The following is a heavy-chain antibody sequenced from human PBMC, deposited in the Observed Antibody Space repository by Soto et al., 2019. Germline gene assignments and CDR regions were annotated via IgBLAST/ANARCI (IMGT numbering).Heavy chain of an antibody. CDR3: ARSRVAGPFDY. V-gene: IGHV3-66*01. CDR1: GFTVSSNY. Sequence: EVQLVESGGGLVQPGGSLRLSCAASGFTVSSNYMSWVRQAPGKGLEWVSVIYSGGSTYYADSVKGRFTISRDNSKNTRYLQMNSLRAEDTAVYYCARSRVAGPFDYWGQGTLVTVSS. D-gene: IGHD6-19*01. J-gene: IGHJ4*02. CDR2: IYSGGST.